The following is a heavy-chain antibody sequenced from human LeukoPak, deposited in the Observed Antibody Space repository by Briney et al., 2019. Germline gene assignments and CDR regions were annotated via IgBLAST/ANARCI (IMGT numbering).Heavy chain of an antibody. CDR1: GFTFSSYW. CDR2: INSDGSST. J-gene: IGHJ4*02. V-gene: IGHV3-74*01. Sequence: HPGGSLRLSCAASGFTFSSYWMHWVRQAPGKGLVWVSRINSDGSSTRYADSVKGRFTISRDNAQNSLYLQMNSLRAEDTAIYYCVRDRGTYRPIDYWGQGTLVTVSS. D-gene: IGHD1-26*01. CDR3: VRDRGTYRPIDY.